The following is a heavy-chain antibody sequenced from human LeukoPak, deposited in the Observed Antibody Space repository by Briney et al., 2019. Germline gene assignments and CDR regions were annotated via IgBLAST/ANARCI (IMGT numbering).Heavy chain of an antibody. CDR2: IYYSGST. Sequence: SETLSLTCTVSGGSISSSSYYWGWIRQPPGKGLEWIGSIYYSGSTYYNPSLKGRVTISVDTSKNQFSLKLTSVTAADTAVYYCARDASSWPYFDHWGQGTLVTVSS. CDR1: GGSISSSSYY. CDR3: ARDASSWPYFDH. D-gene: IGHD6-13*01. V-gene: IGHV4-39*07. J-gene: IGHJ4*02.